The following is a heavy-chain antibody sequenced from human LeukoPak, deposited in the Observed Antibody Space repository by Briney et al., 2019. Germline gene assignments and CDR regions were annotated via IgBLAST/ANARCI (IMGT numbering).Heavy chain of an antibody. V-gene: IGHV3-23*01. CDR2: IGGSVDSTYYADST. J-gene: IGHJ4*02. CDR1: GFTFSSYG. Sequence: PGGTLRLSCAASGFTFSSYGMSWVRQAPGKGLQWVSDIGGSVDSTYYADSTYYADSVKGRFTISRDNSKNTLYLQMNSLRAEDTAVYYCAKRPYYYDSSGYYQDFDSWGQGTLVTVSS. CDR3: AKRPYYYDSSGYYQDFDS. D-gene: IGHD3-22*01.